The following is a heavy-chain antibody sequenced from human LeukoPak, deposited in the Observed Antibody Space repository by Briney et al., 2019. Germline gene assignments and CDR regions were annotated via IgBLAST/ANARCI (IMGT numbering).Heavy chain of an antibody. CDR1: GYTFTSYA. CDR2: INAGNGNT. V-gene: IGHV1-3*03. Sequence: ASVKVSCKASGYTFTSYAMHWVRQAPGQRLEWMGWINAGNGNTKYSQEFQGRVTITRDTSASTAYMELSSLRSEDMAVYYCARTKGYSYGYSIDYWGQGTLVTVSS. D-gene: IGHD5-18*01. J-gene: IGHJ4*02. CDR3: ARTKGYSYGYSIDY.